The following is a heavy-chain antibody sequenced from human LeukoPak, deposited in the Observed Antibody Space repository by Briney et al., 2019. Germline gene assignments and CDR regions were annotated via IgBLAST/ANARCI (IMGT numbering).Heavy chain of an antibody. CDR1: GYTFTSYD. J-gene: IGHJ4*02. V-gene: IGHV1-46*01. D-gene: IGHD2-21*02. CDR2: INPSGDST. Sequence: ASVTLSCTASGYTFTSYDIHWVRQAPGQGLEWMGIINPSGDSTSYAQKYQGRVTMTRDTSTSTVYMELSSLRSEDTAVYYCASVLYCGADCYSGRYFFDYWGQGTLVTVSS. CDR3: ASVLYCGADCYSGRYFFDY.